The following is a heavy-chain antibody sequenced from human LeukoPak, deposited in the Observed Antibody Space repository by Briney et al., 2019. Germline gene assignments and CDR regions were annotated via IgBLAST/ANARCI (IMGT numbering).Heavy chain of an antibody. CDR1: GYTFTGYY. J-gene: IGHJ5*02. Sequence: SVKVSCKASGYTFTGYYMHWVRQAPGQGLEWMGGIIPIFGTANYAQKFQGRVTITADESTSTAYMELSSLRSEDTAVYYCARDLPMGGSGWYWFDPWGQGTLVTVSS. D-gene: IGHD6-19*01. CDR3: ARDLPMGGSGWYWFDP. CDR2: IIPIFGTA. V-gene: IGHV1-69*13.